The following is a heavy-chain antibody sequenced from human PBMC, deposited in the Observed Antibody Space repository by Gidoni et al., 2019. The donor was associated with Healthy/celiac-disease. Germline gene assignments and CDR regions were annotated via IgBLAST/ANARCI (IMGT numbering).Heavy chain of an antibody. V-gene: IGHV3-21*01. D-gene: IGHD6-13*01. J-gene: IGHJ4*02. CDR1: GFTFRSYS. CDR2: ISSSSSYI. CDR3: ARDVVDSRGY. Sequence: EVQLVESGGGLVKPGGSLRLSGAASGFTFRSYSMTWVRQAPGTGLGWVSSISSSSSYIYYADSVKGRFTISRDNAKNSLYLQMNSLRAEDTAVYYCARDVVDSRGYWGQGTLVTVSS.